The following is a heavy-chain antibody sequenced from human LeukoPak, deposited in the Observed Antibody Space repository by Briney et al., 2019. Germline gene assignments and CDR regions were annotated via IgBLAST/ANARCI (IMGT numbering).Heavy chain of an antibody. Sequence: PSETLSLTCTVSGASISSGSYYWGWIRQPPGKGLEWIGSIYYSGSTNYNPSLKSRVTISVDTSKSQFSLKLSSVTAADTAVYYCASQLRYFDWSYYFDYWGQGTLVTVSS. CDR3: ASQLRYFDWSYYFDY. V-gene: IGHV4-39*01. D-gene: IGHD3-9*01. CDR2: IYYSGST. CDR1: GASISSGSYY. J-gene: IGHJ4*02.